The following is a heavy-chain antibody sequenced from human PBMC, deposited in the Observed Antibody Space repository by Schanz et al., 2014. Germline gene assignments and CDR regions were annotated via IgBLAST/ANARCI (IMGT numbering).Heavy chain of an antibody. CDR3: VSVYDSSGYVSFNY. J-gene: IGHJ4*02. Sequence: EVQLLESGGGLVQPGGSLRLSCATSGFSFSSYAINWVRQAPGKGLEWVSYISSSSSTIYHADSVKGRFTISRDNAKNSLYLQMNSLRAEDTAVYYCVSVYDSSGYVSFNYWGQGTLXTVSS. CDR2: ISSSSSTI. CDR1: GFSFSSYA. D-gene: IGHD3-22*01. V-gene: IGHV3-48*01.